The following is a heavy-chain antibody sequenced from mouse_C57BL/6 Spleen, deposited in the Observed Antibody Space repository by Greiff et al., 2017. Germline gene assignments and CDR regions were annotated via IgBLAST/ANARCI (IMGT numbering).Heavy chain of an antibody. CDR1: GYTFTSYG. D-gene: IGHD1-1*01. CDR3: SRKRTTVVAVAMDC. V-gene: IGHV1-81*01. Sequence: QVQLQQSGAELARPGASVKLSCKASGYTFTSYGISWVKQRTGQGLEWIGEIYPRSGNTYYNEKFKGKATLTADKSSSTAYMELRSLTSEDSAVYFCSRKRTTVVAVAMDCWGQGTSVTVST. CDR2: IYPRSGNT. J-gene: IGHJ4*01.